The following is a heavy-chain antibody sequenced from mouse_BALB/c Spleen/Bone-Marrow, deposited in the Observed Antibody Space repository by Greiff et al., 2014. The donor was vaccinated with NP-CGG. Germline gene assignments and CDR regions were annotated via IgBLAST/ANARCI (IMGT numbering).Heavy chain of an antibody. D-gene: IGHD2-14*01. J-gene: IGHJ2*01. CDR2: IHPNSGNI. CDR1: GYTFTSSW. Sequence: VQLQQSGSVLVRPGASVRPSCKASGYTFTSSWMHWAKQRPGQGPEWIGEIHPNSGNINYNEKFKGKATLTVDTSSSIVYADLSSLTSEDSAVYYCARHHRYAYYFDYWGQGTTLTVSS. CDR3: ARHHRYAYYFDY. V-gene: IGHV1S130*01.